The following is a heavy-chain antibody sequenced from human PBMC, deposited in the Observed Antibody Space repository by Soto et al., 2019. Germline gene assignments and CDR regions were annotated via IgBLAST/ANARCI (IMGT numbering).Heavy chain of an antibody. V-gene: IGHV4-31*03. J-gene: IGHJ4*02. D-gene: IGHD3-22*01. CDR1: GGSISSGGYY. Sequence: QVQLQESGPGLVKPSQTLSLTCTVSGGSISSGGYYWSWIRQHPGKGLEWIGYIYYSGSTYYNPSLTSRVTISVDTSKNQFSLKLSSVTAADTAVYYCARKVSFVPQYYYDSSGYHLPFDYWGQGTLVTVSS. CDR3: ARKVSFVPQYYYDSSGYHLPFDY. CDR2: IYYSGST.